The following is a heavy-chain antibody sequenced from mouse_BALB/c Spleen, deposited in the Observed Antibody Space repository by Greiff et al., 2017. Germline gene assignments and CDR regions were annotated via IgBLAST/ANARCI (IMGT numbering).Heavy chain of an antibody. V-gene: IGHV1-20*02. CDR3: ARGEGTDYFDY. D-gene: IGHD2-14*01. CDR1: GYSFTGYF. Sequence: EVKLQESGPELVKPGASVKISCKASGYSFTGYFMNWVMQSHGKSLEWIGRINPYNGDTFYNQKFKGKATLTVDKSSSTAHMELRSLASEDSAVYYCARGEGTDYFDYWGQGTTLTVSS. J-gene: IGHJ2*01. CDR2: INPYNGDT.